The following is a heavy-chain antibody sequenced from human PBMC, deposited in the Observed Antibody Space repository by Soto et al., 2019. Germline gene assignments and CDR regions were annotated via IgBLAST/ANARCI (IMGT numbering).Heavy chain of an antibody. V-gene: IGHV4-28*01. CDR3: ARKQAGNYWYFDL. CDR1: GYSISSSNW. Sequence: QVQLQESGPGLVKPSDTLSLTCAFSGYSISSSNWCGWIRQAAGTGLEWIGYIYYSGSTYYNPSLKSRVTMSVATSTNQFSLKVSSVTAVDTAVYDCARKQAGNYWYFDLWGRGTLVTVSS. J-gene: IGHJ2*01. CDR2: IYYSGST.